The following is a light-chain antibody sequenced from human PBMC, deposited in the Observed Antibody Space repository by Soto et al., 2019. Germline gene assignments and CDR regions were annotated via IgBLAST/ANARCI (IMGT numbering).Light chain of an antibody. V-gene: IGKV1-33*01. CDR2: DAS. J-gene: IGKJ2*02. Sequence: IQMTQSPSSLSASVGDRVTITCQASQDITNYLICYQQKPGKAPKLLIYDASSLGTGVSSRFSGSGSGTHVTLTISSLQPEDIATYYCQQFDSVPCTFGQGTKLEIK. CDR1: QDITNY. CDR3: QQFDSVPCT.